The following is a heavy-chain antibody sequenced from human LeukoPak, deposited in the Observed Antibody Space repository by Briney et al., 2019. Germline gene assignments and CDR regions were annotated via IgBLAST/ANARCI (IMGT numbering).Heavy chain of an antibody. CDR2: ISYDGSNK. V-gene: IGHV3-30-3*01. D-gene: IGHD1-26*01. Sequence: VISYDGSNKYYADSVKGRFTISRDNSKNTLYLQMNSLRSEDTAVYYCARERYSGSYFDYWGQGTLVTVSS. CDR3: ARERYSGSYFDY. J-gene: IGHJ4*02.